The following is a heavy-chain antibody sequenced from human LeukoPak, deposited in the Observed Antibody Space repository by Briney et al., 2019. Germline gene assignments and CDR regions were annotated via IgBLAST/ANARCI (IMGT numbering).Heavy chain of an antibody. D-gene: IGHD4-11*01. Sequence: SETLTLTCTVSGGSISSYYWSWIRQPPGKGLEWIGYIYYSGSTNYNPSLKSRVTISVDTSKNQFSLKLSSVTAADTAVYYCATLTTVTTEDYWGQGNLVTVSS. V-gene: IGHV4-59*08. CDR3: ATLTTVTTEDY. CDR1: GGSISSYY. CDR2: IYYSGST. J-gene: IGHJ4*02.